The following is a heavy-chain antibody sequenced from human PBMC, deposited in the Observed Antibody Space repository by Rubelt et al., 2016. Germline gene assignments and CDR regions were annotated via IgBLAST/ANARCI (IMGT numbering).Heavy chain of an antibody. D-gene: IGHD2-15*01. CDR3: ATRYCGGGSCYFYPEYHLDY. CDR1: GGSFSNYY. J-gene: IGHJ4*02. Sequence: MRRQQWGAGLFRPSRTLSLTCGVYGGSFSNYYWTWIRQPPGKGLEWIGDINKSGNTDYNPSLKSRVTISVDTSKNQFSLKLSSVTAADTAVYYCATRYCGGGSCYFYPEYHLDYWGQGTLVTVSS. CDR2: INKSGNT. V-gene: IGHV4-34*01.